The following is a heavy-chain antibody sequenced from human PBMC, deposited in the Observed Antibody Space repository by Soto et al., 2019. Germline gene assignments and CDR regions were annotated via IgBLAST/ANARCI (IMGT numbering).Heavy chain of an antibody. CDR1: GFTFSSYA. D-gene: IGHD2-15*01. V-gene: IGHV3-30-3*01. J-gene: IGHJ4*02. CDR3: AREGGEVATLGYFDY. Sequence: GGSLRLSCAASGFTFSSYAMHWVRQAPGKGLEWVAVISYDGSNKYYADSVKGRFTISRDNSKNTLYLQMNSLRAEDTAVYYCAREGGEVATLGYFDYWGQGTLVTVSS. CDR2: ISYDGSNK.